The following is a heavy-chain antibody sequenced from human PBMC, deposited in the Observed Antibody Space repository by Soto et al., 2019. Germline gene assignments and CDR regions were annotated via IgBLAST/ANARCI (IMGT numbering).Heavy chain of an antibody. CDR2: ISYDGINK. CDR3: ARVPATATRDAFDI. J-gene: IGHJ3*02. D-gene: IGHD2-15*01. V-gene: IGHV3-30-3*01. CDR1: GFTFSSYA. Sequence: GGSLRLSCAASGFTFSSYAMHWVRQAPGKGLEWVAVISYDGINKYYADSVKGRFTISRDNSKNTLYLQMNSLRAEDTAVYYCARVPATATRDAFDIWGQGTMVTVSS.